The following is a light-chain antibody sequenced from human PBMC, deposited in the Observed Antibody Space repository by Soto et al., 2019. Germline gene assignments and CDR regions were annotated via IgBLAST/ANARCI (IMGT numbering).Light chain of an antibody. Sequence: EVVMTQSPATLSVSLGDRATLSCRASQSVSSNLAWYQQKPGQAPRLLIYGASTRATGIPARVSGSGSGTECTLTISSLQSEDVAVYSCQQYNNWPLTFGGGTKVEIK. CDR2: GAS. CDR1: QSVSSN. J-gene: IGKJ4*01. V-gene: IGKV3-15*01. CDR3: QQYNNWPLT.